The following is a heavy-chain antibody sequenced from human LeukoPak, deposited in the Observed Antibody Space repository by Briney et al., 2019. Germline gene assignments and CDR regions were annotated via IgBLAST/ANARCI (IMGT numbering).Heavy chain of an antibody. CDR2: ISTSSSYI. Sequence: GGSLRLSCAASGFTFNKYSMNWVRQAPGKGLEWVSSISTSSSYIYYADSVKGRFTISRDNAKNSLYLQMNSLRAEDTAVYYCARENIVVVPKPIPNWFDPWGQGTLVTVSS. CDR1: GFTFNKYS. J-gene: IGHJ5*02. CDR3: ARENIVVVPKPIPNWFDP. D-gene: IGHD2-2*01. V-gene: IGHV3-21*01.